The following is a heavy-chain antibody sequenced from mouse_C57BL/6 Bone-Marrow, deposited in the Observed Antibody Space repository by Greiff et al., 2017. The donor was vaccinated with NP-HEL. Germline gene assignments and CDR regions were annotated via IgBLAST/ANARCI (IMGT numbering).Heavy chain of an antibody. Sequence: VQLQESGPGLVAPSQSLSIPCTVSGFSLTSYGVHWVRQPPGKGLEWLVVIWSDGSTTYNSAPKSRLSISKDNSKSQVFLKMNSLQTDDTAMYYCARHGGYSYAMDYWGQGTSVTVSS. D-gene: IGHD2-12*01. J-gene: IGHJ4*01. CDR1: GFSLTSYG. CDR3: ARHGGYSYAMDY. CDR2: IWSDGST. V-gene: IGHV2-6-1*01.